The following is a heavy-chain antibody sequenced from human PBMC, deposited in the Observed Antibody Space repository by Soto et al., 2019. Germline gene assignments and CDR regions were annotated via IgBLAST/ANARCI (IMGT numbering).Heavy chain of an antibody. CDR2: INAGNGNT. D-gene: IGHD4-17*01. Sequence: QVQLVQSGAEEKKPGASVKVSCKASGYTFTSYAMHWVRQAPGQRLEWMGWINAGNGNTKYSQKFQGRVTITRDTSASTAYMELSSLRSEDTAVYYCARRISGDYGYWFDPWGQETLVTVSS. V-gene: IGHV1-3*05. J-gene: IGHJ5*01. CDR3: ARRISGDYGYWFDP. CDR1: GYTFTSYA.